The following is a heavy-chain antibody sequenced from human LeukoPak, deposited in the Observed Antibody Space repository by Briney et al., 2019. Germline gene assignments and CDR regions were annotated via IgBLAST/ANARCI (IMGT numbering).Heavy chain of an antibody. Sequence: GGSLRLSCAASGFTFSSYWVHWVRQAPGKGLVWVSPINSDGSSTSYADSVKGRFTISRANSKNTLYLQMNSLRADDTAVYYCAKGFSGTTNFDYWGQGTLVTVSS. CDR3: AKGFSGTTNFDY. CDR1: GFTFSSYW. V-gene: IGHV3-74*01. CDR2: INSDGSST. J-gene: IGHJ4*02. D-gene: IGHD3-10*01.